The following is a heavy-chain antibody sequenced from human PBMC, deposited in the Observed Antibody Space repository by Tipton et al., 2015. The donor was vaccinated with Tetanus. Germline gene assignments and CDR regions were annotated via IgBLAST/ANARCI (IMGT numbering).Heavy chain of an antibody. CDR1: GGSISSGGYY. J-gene: IGHJ4*02. CDR3: ARDQARGARGWNYFDY. Sequence: TLSLTCSVSGGSISSGGYYWSWIRQHPGKGLEWIGDIYFSGSTYYNPSLKSRVTISVDTSKNQFSLKLNSVTAADTAVYYCARDQARGARGWNYFDYWGQGTLGVVSS. V-gene: IGHV4-31*03. D-gene: IGHD1-26*01. CDR2: IYFSGST.